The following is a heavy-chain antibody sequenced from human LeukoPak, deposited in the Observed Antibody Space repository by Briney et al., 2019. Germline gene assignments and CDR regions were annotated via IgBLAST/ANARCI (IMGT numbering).Heavy chain of an antibody. CDR3: AKGPSISAVAFFDY. D-gene: IGHD6-13*01. V-gene: IGHV3-23*01. CDR1: GFTFSSYA. Sequence: GGSLRLSCAASGFTFSSYAMSWVRQAPGKGLEWVSIISGSGNSTYNADSVKGRFTISRDNTKNTLYLQMNSLRAEDTAVYYCAKGPSISAVAFFDYWGQGTLVTVSS. J-gene: IGHJ4*02. CDR2: ISGSGNST.